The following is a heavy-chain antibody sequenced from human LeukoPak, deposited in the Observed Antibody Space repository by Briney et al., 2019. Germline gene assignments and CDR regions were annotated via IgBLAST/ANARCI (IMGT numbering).Heavy chain of an antibody. CDR1: GFTFSSYA. CDR3: ARDRTPFTIFEFDIWFDP. Sequence: PGGSLRLSCAASGFTFSSYAMHWVRQAPGKGLEWVAVISYDGSNKYYADSVKGRFTISRDNSKNTLYLQMNSLRAEDTAVYYCARDRTPFTIFEFDIWFDPWGQGTLVTVSS. J-gene: IGHJ5*02. D-gene: IGHD3-3*01. CDR2: ISYDGSNK. V-gene: IGHV3-30-3*01.